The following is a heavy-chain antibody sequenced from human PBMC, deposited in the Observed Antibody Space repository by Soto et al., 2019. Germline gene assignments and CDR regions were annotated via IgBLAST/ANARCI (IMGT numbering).Heavy chain of an antibody. Sequence: GGSLRLSCAASGFTVSSNYMSWVRQAPGKGLEWVSVIYSGGSTYYADSVKGRFTISRHNSKNTLYLQMNSLRAEDTAVYYCARVGAARASGWYFDLWGRGTLVTVSS. D-gene: IGHD6-6*01. CDR3: ARVGAARASGWYFDL. V-gene: IGHV3-53*04. CDR2: IYSGGST. J-gene: IGHJ2*01. CDR1: GFTVSSNY.